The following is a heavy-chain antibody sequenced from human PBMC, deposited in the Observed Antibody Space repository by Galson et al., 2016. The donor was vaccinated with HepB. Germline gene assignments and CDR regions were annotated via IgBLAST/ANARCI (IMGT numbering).Heavy chain of an antibody. CDR1: AFTFTNNG. CDR3: ARGRGVDV. Sequence: SLRLSCAASAFTFTNNGMTWVRQAPGKGLEWVANIKQDGSEKYYVDSVKGRFTISRDNAKNSLYLQMNSLRGEDTAVYYCARGRGVDVWGQGTTVTVSS. CDR2: IKQDGSEK. J-gene: IGHJ6*02. V-gene: IGHV3-7*03.